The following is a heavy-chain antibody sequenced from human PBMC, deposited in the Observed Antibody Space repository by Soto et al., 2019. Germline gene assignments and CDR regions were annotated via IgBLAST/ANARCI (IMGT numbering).Heavy chain of an antibody. CDR1: GGSISSGDYY. Sequence: SETLSLTCTVSGGSISSGDYYWSWIRQPPGKGLEWIGYIYYSGSTYYNPSLKSRVTISVDTSKNQFSLKLSSVTAADTAVYSSARALVQYFPWSANNCFDTWGQGTLVTVSS. CDR2: IYYSGST. CDR3: ARALVQYFPWSANNCFDT. V-gene: IGHV4-30-4*01. J-gene: IGHJ5*02. D-gene: IGHD3-9*01.